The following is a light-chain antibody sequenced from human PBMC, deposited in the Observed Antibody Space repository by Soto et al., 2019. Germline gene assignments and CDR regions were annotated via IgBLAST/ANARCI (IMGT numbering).Light chain of an antibody. V-gene: IGLV2-14*01. CDR2: EVR. J-gene: IGLJ1*01. Sequence: QSVLTQPASVSGSVGQSITISCTGTSSDVGGYDFVSWYQRHPGKAPKLIIYEVRTRPSGVSDRFSGSKSGNTASLTISGLQAEDEADYYCSSYTSDWGVFGTGTKVTVL. CDR3: SSYTSDWGV. CDR1: SSDVGGYDF.